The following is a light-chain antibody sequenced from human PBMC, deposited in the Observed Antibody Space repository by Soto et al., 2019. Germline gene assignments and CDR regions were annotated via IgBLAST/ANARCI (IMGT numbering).Light chain of an antibody. Sequence: PGKRESLEGREIQSVSGSYLTWYQQRPGQAPRLLIYGASTRATGVPARFSGSGSGTEFTLTISTLQSEDFAIYYCQHYNNWPPWTFGHRTKVDIK. CDR3: QHYNNWPPWT. CDR1: QSVSGSY. V-gene: IGKV3-15*01. CDR2: GAS. J-gene: IGKJ1*01.